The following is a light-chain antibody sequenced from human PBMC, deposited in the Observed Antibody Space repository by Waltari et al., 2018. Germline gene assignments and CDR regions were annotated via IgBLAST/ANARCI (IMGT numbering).Light chain of an antibody. J-gene: IGKJ2*01. CDR2: SAS. V-gene: IGKV3-15*01. CDR1: QSVSTK. Sequence: EIVMTQSPASLSVSPGGRVTLSCRASQSVSTKLAWYQQKPGQAPRLVIYSASIRAAEVPARFSGSGSGTEFTLTISSLQSEDFAIYYCQQYDKWRDYTFGQGTKLDFK. CDR3: QQYDKWRDYT.